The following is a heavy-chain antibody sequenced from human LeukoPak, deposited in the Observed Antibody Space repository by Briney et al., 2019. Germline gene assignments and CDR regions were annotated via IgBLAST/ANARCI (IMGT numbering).Heavy chain of an antibody. D-gene: IGHD3-10*01. CDR2: INSDGRSQ. Sequence: GGSLPVSWAASAGTYSSCWMHWVRQAPGKGLVWVSRINSDGRSQVYANSVKGRFTISRDNAKSTPYLQKNSLRAEDTAGYYCARVPDVSVNYWG. J-gene: IGHJ4*01. CDR3: ARVPDVSVNY. CDR1: AGTYSSCW. V-gene: IGHV3-74*03.